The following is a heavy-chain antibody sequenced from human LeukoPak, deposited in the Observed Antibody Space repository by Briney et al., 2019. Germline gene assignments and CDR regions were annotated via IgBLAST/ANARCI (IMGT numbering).Heavy chain of an antibody. Sequence: GGSLRLSCAASGFTFTSYAMSWVRQAPGKGLEWVSSISASGGSTFYADSVKGRFTISRDNSKNTLFLQMNSLRAEDTAVYYCPKGASSTWFDPWGQGTLVTVSS. D-gene: IGHD2-2*01. V-gene: IGHV3-23*01. CDR1: GFTFTSYA. CDR2: ISASGGST. J-gene: IGHJ5*02. CDR3: PKGASSTWFDP.